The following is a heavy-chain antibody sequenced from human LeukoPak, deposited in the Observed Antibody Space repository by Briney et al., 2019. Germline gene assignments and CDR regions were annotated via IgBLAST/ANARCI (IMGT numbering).Heavy chain of an antibody. CDR2: INPNSGGT. Sequence: ASVKVSCKASGYTFTGYYMHWVRQAPGQGLEWMGWINPNSGGTNYVQKFQGRVTMTRDTSISTAYMELSRLRSDDTAVYYCARVVVPAAMSGAFDIWGQGTMVTVSS. CDR3: ARVVVPAAMSGAFDI. D-gene: IGHD2-2*01. J-gene: IGHJ3*02. CDR1: GYTFTGYY. V-gene: IGHV1-2*02.